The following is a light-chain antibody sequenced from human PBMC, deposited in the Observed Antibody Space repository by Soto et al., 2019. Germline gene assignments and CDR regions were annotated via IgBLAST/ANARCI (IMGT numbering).Light chain of an antibody. Sequence: EIVLTQSPVTLSLSPWERATLSCRASQSVSIYLSWYQQKPGQAPRLLIYDASSRATGIPARFSGSGSGTDFTLTISSLEPEDFAVYYCQQRNNWPPEITFGQGTRLEIK. CDR2: DAS. CDR3: QQRNNWPPEIT. CDR1: QSVSIY. J-gene: IGKJ5*01. V-gene: IGKV3-11*01.